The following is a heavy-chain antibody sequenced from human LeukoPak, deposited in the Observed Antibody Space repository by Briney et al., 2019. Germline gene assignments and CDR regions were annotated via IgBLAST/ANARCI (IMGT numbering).Heavy chain of an antibody. D-gene: IGHD5-18*01. J-gene: IGHJ5*02. CDR1: GGSISSYY. V-gene: IGHV4-59*01. Sequence: PSETLSLTCTVSGGSISSYYWSWIRQPPGKGLEWIGYIYYSGSTNYNPSLKSRVTISVDTSKNQFSLKLSSVTAADTAVYYCARAFRWLRGGDLNWFDPWGQGTLVTVSS. CDR2: IYYSGST. CDR3: ARAFRWLRGGDLNWFDP.